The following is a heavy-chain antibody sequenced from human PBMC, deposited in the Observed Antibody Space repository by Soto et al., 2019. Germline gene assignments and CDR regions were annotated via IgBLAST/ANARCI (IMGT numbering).Heavy chain of an antibody. D-gene: IGHD6-6*01. J-gene: IGHJ5*02. Sequence: PSATLSLTCTVSGGSISSYYWSWIRQPPGKGLEWIGYIYYSGSTNYNPSLKSRVTISVDTSKNQFSLKLSSVTAADTAVYYCARGQYSSSSGWFDPWGQGTLVTVSS. CDR2: IYYSGST. CDR3: ARGQYSSSSGWFDP. CDR1: GGSISSYY. V-gene: IGHV4-59*01.